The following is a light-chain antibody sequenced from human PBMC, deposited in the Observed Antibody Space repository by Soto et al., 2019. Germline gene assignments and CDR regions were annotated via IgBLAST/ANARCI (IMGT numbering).Light chain of an antibody. CDR2: VVN. CDR1: SSDVGAYNS. CDR3: TSWTTSTTMK. Sequence: QLVLTQPASVSGSPGQSITISCTGTSSDVGAYNSVSWYQQHPGKAPKLMIYVVNIRPSGVSNRFSGSKSGNTASLTISGLQAEDEADYYCTSWTTSTTMKFGGGTKVTVL. J-gene: IGLJ2*01. V-gene: IGLV2-14*01.